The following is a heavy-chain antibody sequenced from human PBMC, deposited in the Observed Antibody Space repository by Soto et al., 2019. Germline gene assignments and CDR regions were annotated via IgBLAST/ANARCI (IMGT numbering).Heavy chain of an antibody. CDR3: ARLPLAAAYSDANT. CDR2: IDPSYSFF. D-gene: IGHD6-13*01. CDR1: GYSFTSYW. J-gene: IGHJ5*02. V-gene: IGHV5-10-1*01. Sequence: GESLKISCKGSGYSFTSYWISWVRQMPGKGLVWLGSIDPSYSFFNYSPSFQGHVTFSADKFISTAYLQWSSLKALDTAMYYCARLPLAAAYSDANTWGQGTLVTVSS.